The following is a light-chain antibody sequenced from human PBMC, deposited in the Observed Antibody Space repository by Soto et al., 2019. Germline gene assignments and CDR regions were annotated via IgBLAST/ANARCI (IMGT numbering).Light chain of an antibody. V-gene: IGKV3-20*01. J-gene: IGKJ1*01. CDR3: QHYDIATRT. CDR1: QSVPSDS. CDR2: ATS. Sequence: EIVLTQSPATLSVSPGEEAILSCRASQSVPSDSLAWYQHKPGQAPRLLIYATSKKATGVPARFGGSGTGTDFTLSVNTVQPEDFAAYSCQHYDIATRTFGPGTKLEVK.